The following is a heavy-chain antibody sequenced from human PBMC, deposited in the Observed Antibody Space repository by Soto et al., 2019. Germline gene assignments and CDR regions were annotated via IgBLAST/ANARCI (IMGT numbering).Heavy chain of an antibody. J-gene: IGHJ6*02. CDR1: GDNFAASW. D-gene: IGHD2-21*01. V-gene: IGHV5-51*01. CDR3: AKHQTGTLSAMDV. CDR2: IYPDDSDT. Sequence: GESLTISCAPAGDNFAASWIAWVRQMPGKGLEWIGIIYPDDSDTVYSPSFRGQVTSSVDKSISTAYLQWSSLKASDTATYYCAKHQTGTLSAMDVWGQGTTVTVSS.